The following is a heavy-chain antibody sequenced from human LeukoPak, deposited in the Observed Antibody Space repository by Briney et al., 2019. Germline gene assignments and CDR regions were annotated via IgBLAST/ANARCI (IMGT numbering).Heavy chain of an antibody. D-gene: IGHD3-22*01. CDR3: AIDSSGYYPLY. CDR2: ISSSGSTI. V-gene: IGHV3-11*01. J-gene: IGHJ4*02. Sequence: GGSLRLSCAASGFTFSDYYMSWIRQAPGKGLEWVSYISSSGSTIYYADSVKGRFTVSRDNAKNSLFLQMDSLRAEDTAVYYCAIDSSGYYPLYWGQGTLVTVSS. CDR1: GFTFSDYY.